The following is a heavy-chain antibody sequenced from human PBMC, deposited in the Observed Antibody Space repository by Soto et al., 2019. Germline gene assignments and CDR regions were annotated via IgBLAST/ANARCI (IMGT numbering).Heavy chain of an antibody. D-gene: IGHD6-19*01. CDR2: IHPGDSDT. V-gene: IGHV5-51*01. J-gene: IGHJ4*02. CDR3: ARQDNSGWYYFDY. Sequence: GESLKISCKGSGYSFSNYWIVWVRQMPGKGLEWMGIIHPGDSDTRYSPFFQGQVTISADKSISTAYLQWSSLKASDTAMYYCARQDNSGWYYFDYWGQGTLVTVSS. CDR1: GYSFSNYW.